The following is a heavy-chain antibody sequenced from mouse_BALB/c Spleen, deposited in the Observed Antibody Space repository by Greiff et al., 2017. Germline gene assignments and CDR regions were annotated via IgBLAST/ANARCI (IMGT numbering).Heavy chain of an antibody. CDR1: GYTFTSYW. CDR3: ARRNGQRGNYWYFDV. V-gene: IGHV1-7*01. D-gene: IGHD1-2*01. J-gene: IGHJ1*01. CDR2: INPSTGYT. Sequence: SGAELAKPGASVKMSCKASGYTFTSYWMHWVKQRPGQGLEWIGYINPSTGYTEYNQKFKDKATLTADKSSSTAYMQLSSLTSEDSAVYYCARRNGQRGNYWYFDVWGAGTTVTVSS.